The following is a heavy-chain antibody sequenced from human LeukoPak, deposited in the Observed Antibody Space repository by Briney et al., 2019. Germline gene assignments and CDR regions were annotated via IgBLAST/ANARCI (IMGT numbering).Heavy chain of an antibody. V-gene: IGHV4-59*01. CDR2: IYYSGST. CDR1: GGSISSYY. CDR3: ARDRGKGYYFDY. J-gene: IGHJ4*02. Sequence: PSETLSLTCTVSGGSISSYYWSWIRQPPGKGLEWIGYIYYSGSTNYNPSLKSRVTISVDTSKNQFSLKLSSVTAADTAVYYCARDRGKGYYFDYWGQGTLVTVSS.